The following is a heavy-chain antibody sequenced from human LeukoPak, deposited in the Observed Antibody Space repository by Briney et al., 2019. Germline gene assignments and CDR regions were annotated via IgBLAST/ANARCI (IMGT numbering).Heavy chain of an antibody. D-gene: IGHD6-13*01. J-gene: IGHJ4*01. Sequence: GGSLRLSCAASGFTFSTYAMTWVRQAPGKGLEWVSSISGSRGNTFYSDSVKGRFTISRDNSKNTLYLQMNSLRAEDTAVYYCARDGTAAGLYFDLWGQGTLVTVSS. CDR3: ARDGTAAGLYFDL. CDR1: GFTFSTYA. CDR2: ISGSRGNT. V-gene: IGHV3-23*01.